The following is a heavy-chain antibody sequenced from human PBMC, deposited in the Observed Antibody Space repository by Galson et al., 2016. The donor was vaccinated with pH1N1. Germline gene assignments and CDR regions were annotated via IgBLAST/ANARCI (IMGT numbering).Heavy chain of an antibody. Sequence: SLRLSCAASGFTFSNARMSWVRQAPGKGLEWVGRIKSKTDGGTTDYAAPVKGRFTLSRDDSKNTLYLQMNRLKIEDTAVYYCGGLNDNWGQGTLVTVSS. D-gene: IGHD3-16*01. CDR2: IKSKTDGGTT. V-gene: IGHV3-15*01. CDR3: GGLNDN. J-gene: IGHJ4*02. CDR1: GFTFSNAR.